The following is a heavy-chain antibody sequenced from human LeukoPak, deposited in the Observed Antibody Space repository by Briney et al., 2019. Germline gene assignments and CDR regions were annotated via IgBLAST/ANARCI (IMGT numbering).Heavy chain of an antibody. D-gene: IGHD5-12*01. V-gene: IGHV3-7*01. CDR1: GFTFSSYW. J-gene: IGHJ4*02. Sequence: GRSLRLSCAASGFTFSSYWMSWVRQAPGKGLGWMANIKQDGSEKYYVDSVKGLFTISRDNAKNSLYLQMNSLRAEDTAVYYCARVGGGYDFGYWGQGTLVTVSS. CDR2: IKQDGSEK. CDR3: ARVGGGYDFGY.